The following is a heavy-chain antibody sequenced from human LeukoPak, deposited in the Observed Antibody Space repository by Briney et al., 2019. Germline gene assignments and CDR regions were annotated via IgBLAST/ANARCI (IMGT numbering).Heavy chain of an antibody. CDR1: GVSVTSHY. J-gene: IGHJ6*03. CDR3: ARHFAVGSNYYYYMDV. Sequence: SETLSLTCSVSGVSVTSHYWGWIRQPPGKGLEWIGYIYTSGSTNYNPSLKSRVTISVDTSKNQFSLKLSSVTAADTAVFYCARHFAVGSNYYYYMDVWGKGTTVTVSS. D-gene: IGHD3-3*02. V-gene: IGHV4-4*09. CDR2: IYTSGST.